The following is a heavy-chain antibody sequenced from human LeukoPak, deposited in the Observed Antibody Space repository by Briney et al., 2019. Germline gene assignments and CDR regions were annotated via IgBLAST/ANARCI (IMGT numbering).Heavy chain of an antibody. D-gene: IGHD3-3*01. CDR2: IYYSGST. V-gene: IGHV4-59*01. CDR3: ARGGDFWSGYMFDY. J-gene: IGHJ4*02. Sequence: SETLSLTCTVSGGSISSYYWSWIRQPPGKGLEWIGYIYYSGSTNYNPSLKSRVTISVDTSKNQFSLKLSSVTAADTAVYYYARGGDFWSGYMFDYWGQGTLVTVSS. CDR1: GGSISSYY.